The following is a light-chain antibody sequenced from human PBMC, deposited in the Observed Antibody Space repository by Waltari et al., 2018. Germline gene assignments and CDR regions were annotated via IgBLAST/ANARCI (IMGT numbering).Light chain of an antibody. J-gene: IGLJ1*01. Sequence: SYQLTQSPSVSVAPGQAASITCGGVNFVTYSVQWYQQKAGQAPVLLVHDNTDRPSGIPERFSGSKSSNTATLTISRVEVGDEADYYCQVWDRNWGHVFGTGTKVTVL. V-gene: IGLV3-21*02. CDR3: QVWDRNWGHV. CDR1: NFVTYS. CDR2: DNT.